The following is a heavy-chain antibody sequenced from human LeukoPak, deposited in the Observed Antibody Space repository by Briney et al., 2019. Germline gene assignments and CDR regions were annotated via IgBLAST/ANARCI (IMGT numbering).Heavy chain of an antibody. CDR2: IGGSGANT. CDR1: GFTFSSYG. J-gene: IGHJ4*02. V-gene: IGHV3-23*01. Sequence: GGSLRLSCAASGFTFSSYGMSWVRKAPGKGLEWVSSIGGSGANTYYADSVKGRFTISRDNSKSTVYLQMNSLRAEDTAVYHCAKTNGYYDLWGQGTLVTVSS. CDR3: AKTNGYYDL. D-gene: IGHD3-22*01.